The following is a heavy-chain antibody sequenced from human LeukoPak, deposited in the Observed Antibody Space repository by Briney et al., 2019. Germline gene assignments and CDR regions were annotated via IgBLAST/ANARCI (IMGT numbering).Heavy chain of an antibody. CDR3: ARQQLVRGGFDY. D-gene: IGHD6-13*01. J-gene: IGHJ4*02. CDR1: GFTVSSNY. Sequence: GGCLRLSCAASGFTVSSNYMSWVRQAPGKGLEWVSVIYSGGSTYYADSVKGRFTISRDNSKNTLYLQMNSLRAEDTAVYYCARQQLVRGGFDYWGQGTLVTVSS. V-gene: IGHV3-53*01. CDR2: IYSGGST.